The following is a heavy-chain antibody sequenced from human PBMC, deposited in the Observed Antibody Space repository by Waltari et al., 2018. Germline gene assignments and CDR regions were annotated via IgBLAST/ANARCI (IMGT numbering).Heavy chain of an antibody. V-gene: IGHV3-7*04. J-gene: IGHJ4*02. CDR1: GGSFSGYY. Sequence: VQLQQWGAGLLKPSETLSLTCAVYGGSFSGYYWSWIRQPPGKGLEWVANIKQDGSTKYYEASVRGRFTISRDNAKNSLYLQMNSLRAEDTAVYYCARDRGWLAHDYWGQGTLVTVSS. CDR3: ARDRGWLAHDY. D-gene: IGHD6-19*01. CDR2: IKQDGSTK.